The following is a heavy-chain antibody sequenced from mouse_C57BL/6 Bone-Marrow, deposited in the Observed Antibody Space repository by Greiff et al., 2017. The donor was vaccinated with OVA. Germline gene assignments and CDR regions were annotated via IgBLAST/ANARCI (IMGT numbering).Heavy chain of an antibody. V-gene: IGHV1-5*01. CDR2: IYPGNSDT. CDR1: GYTFTSYW. Sequence: EVQLQESGTVLARPGASVKMSCKTSGYTFTSYWMHWVKQRPGQGLEWIGAIYPGNSDTSYNQKFKGKAKLTAVTSASTAYMELSSLTNEDSAVYYCTREVLYYYSSSYWYFDVWGTGTTVTVSS. CDR3: TREVLYYYSSSYWYFDV. J-gene: IGHJ1*03. D-gene: IGHD1-1*01.